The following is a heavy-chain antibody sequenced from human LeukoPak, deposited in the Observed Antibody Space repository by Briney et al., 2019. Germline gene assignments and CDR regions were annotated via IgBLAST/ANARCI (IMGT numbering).Heavy chain of an antibody. D-gene: IGHD6-13*01. Sequence: SETLSLTCTVSGSSISSSSYYWGWIRQPPGKGLEWIGSIYYSGSTYYNPSLKSRVAISVDTSKNQFSLKLSSVTAADTAVYYCARDSFMAAAVYDAFDIWGQGTMVTVSS. CDR1: GSSISSSSYY. J-gene: IGHJ3*02. CDR2: IYYSGST. CDR3: ARDSFMAAAVYDAFDI. V-gene: IGHV4-39*07.